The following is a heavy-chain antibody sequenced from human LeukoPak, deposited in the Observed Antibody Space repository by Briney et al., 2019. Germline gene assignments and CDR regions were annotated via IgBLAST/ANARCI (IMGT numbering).Heavy chain of an antibody. D-gene: IGHD6-19*01. CDR1: GFTFSSYD. CDR3: ATDVRSSPLGF. J-gene: IGHJ4*01. Sequence: GRSLRLSCAASGFTFSSYDMHWVRQAPGKGLEWVAVISYDGSNKYYADSVKGRFTISRDSSNNTLFLQMTNLRAEDSGLYYCATDVRSSPLGFWGHGTLVTVSS. CDR2: ISYDGSNK. V-gene: IGHV3-30*14.